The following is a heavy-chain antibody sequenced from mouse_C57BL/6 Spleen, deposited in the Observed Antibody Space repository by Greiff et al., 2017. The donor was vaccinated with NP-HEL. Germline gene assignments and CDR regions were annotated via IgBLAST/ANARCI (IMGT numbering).Heavy chain of an antibody. V-gene: IGHV3-8*01. J-gene: IGHJ1*03. D-gene: IGHD1-1*01. CDR1: GYSFTSDY. CDR3: ARYGYYGSSNHWYFDV. CDR2: ISSSGST. Sequence: EVKLVESGPGLAKPSQTLSLTCSVTGYSFTSDYWNWIRKFPGNKLEYMGYISSSGSTSYYPSLKSRISITRDTNKNQYSLQLNSVTTEDTATYYCARYGYYGSSNHWYFDVWGTGTTVTVSS.